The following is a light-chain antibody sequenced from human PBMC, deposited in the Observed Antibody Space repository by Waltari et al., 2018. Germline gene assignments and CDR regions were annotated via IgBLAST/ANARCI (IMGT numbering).Light chain of an antibody. CDR2: WAS. J-gene: IGKJ2*01. V-gene: IGKV4-1*01. CDR1: QSVLSSSNNKNY. Sequence: DIVMTQSPDSLAVSLGERATINCKSSQSVLSSSNNKNYLAWYQQKPGQPPKLLIYWASNRESGVPDRFSGSGSGTDFTLTINSLQAEDVAIYYCQQYYSSPFNFGQGTKLEI. CDR3: QQYYSSPFN.